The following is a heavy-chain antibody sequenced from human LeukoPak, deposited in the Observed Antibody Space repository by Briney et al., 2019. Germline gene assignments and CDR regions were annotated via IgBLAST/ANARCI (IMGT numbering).Heavy chain of an antibody. CDR2: FSGSGGST. J-gene: IGHJ5*02. Sequence: GGSLRLSCAASGFTFSSYAMRWARQARGKGLEGVSAFSGSGGSTYYADSVKGRFTISRDNSKNTLYLQMNSLRAEDTAVYYCAKDPESYCYDSSGSEIWFDPWGQGTLVTVSS. CDR1: GFTFSSYA. CDR3: AKDPESYCYDSSGSEIWFDP. D-gene: IGHD3-22*01. V-gene: IGHV3-23*01.